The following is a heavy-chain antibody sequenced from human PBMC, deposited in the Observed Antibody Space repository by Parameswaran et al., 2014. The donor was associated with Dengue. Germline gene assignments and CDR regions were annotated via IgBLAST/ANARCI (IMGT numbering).Heavy chain of an antibody. CDR3: ARHVLVGATVYYYYGMDV. V-gene: IGHV4-34*01. Sequence: PGKGLEWIGEINHSGSTNYNPSLKSRVTISVDTSKNQFSLKLSSVTAADTAVYYCARHVLVGATVYYYYGMDVWGQGTTVTVSS. CDR2: INHSGST. J-gene: IGHJ6*02. D-gene: IGHD1-26*01.